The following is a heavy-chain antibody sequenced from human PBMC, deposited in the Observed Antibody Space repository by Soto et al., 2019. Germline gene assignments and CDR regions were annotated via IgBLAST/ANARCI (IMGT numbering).Heavy chain of an antibody. V-gene: IGHV3-30*03. CDR3: ATPPYYDSSGYFDY. CDR1: GFTFSSYG. J-gene: IGHJ4*02. CDR2: ISYDGSNK. Sequence: QVQLVESGGGVVQPGRSLRLSCAASGFTFSSYGMHWVRQAPGKGLEWVAVISYDGSNKYYADSVKGRFTISRDNSKNTLYLQMNSLSAEDTAVYYCATPPYYDSSGYFDYWGQGTLVTVSS. D-gene: IGHD3-22*01.